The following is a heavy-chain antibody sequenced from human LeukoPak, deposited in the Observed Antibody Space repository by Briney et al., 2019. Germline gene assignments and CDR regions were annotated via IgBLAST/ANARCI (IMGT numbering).Heavy chain of an antibody. D-gene: IGHD6-13*01. CDR3: ARGAAARADNYYYYYMDV. Sequence: ASVKVSCKASGYTFTGYYMHWVRQAPGQGLEWMGWINPNSGGTNYAQKFQGRVTMTRDTSISTAYMELSRLRSDDTAVYYCARGAAARADNYYYYYMDVWGKGTTVTVSS. J-gene: IGHJ6*03. CDR2: INPNSGGT. V-gene: IGHV1-2*02. CDR1: GYTFTGYY.